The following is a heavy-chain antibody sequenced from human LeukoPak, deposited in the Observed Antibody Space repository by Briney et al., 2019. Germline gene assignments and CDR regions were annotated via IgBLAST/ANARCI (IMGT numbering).Heavy chain of an antibody. V-gene: IGHV3-23*01. CDR2: VSGSGGST. J-gene: IGHJ4*02. CDR1: GFTVSSYA. D-gene: IGHD1-26*01. CDR3: SKGLNSGRNSYNDY. Sequence: PGGSLRLSCAASGFTVSSYAMSWVRQAPGKWLECVSAVSGSGGSTYYADSVEGLITISGDNSEKTKNLQMNRLRSEDPAEYDFSKGLNSGRNSYNDYWGQGTLVTVSS.